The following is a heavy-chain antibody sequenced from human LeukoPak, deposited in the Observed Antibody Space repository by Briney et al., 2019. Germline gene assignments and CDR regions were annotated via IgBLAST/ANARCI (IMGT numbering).Heavy chain of an antibody. J-gene: IGHJ4*02. CDR3: ARQTGSGLFILP. CDR2: IYTSGST. Sequence: SETLSLTCTVSGGSISSDSYYWSWIRQPAGMGLEWIGRIYTSGSTNYNPSLKSRVTISVDTSKNQFSLKLSSVTAADTAVYYCARQTGSGLFILPGGQGTLVTISS. D-gene: IGHD3/OR15-3a*01. V-gene: IGHV4-61*02. CDR1: GGSISSDSYY.